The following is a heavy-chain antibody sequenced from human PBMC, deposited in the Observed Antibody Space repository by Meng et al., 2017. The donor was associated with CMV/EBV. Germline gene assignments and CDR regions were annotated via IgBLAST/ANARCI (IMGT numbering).Heavy chain of an antibody. CDR1: GFTFCDYY. CDR2: ISSSGSTI. D-gene: IGHD2-21*02. CDR3: ARGDFDGYSEFFDP. J-gene: IGHJ5*02. Sequence: ASGFTFCDYYMSWIRQAPGKGLEWVSYISSSGSTIYYADSVKGRFTISRDNAKISLYLQMNSLRAEDTAVYYCARGDFDGYSEFFDPWGQGTLVTVSS. V-gene: IGHV3-11*01.